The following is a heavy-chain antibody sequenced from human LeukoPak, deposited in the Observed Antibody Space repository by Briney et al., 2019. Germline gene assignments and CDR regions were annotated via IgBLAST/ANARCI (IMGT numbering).Heavy chain of an antibody. Sequence: PSETLSLTCTVSGGSISSSSYYWGWIRQPPGKGLEWIGSIYYSGSTYYNPSLKSRVTISVDTSKNQFSLKLSSVTAADTAVYYCARDSSGYFLIDYWGQGTLVTVSS. CDR1: GGSISSSSYY. V-gene: IGHV4-39*07. D-gene: IGHD3-22*01. CDR3: ARDSSGYFLIDY. J-gene: IGHJ4*02. CDR2: IYYSGST.